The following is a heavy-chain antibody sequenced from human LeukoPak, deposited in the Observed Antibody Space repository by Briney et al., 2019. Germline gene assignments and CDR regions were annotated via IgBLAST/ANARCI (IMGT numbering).Heavy chain of an antibody. CDR3: ARADGVGANDAFDI. CDR2: MNPNSGNT. CDR1: GYTFTSYD. J-gene: IGHJ3*02. D-gene: IGHD1-26*01. V-gene: IGHV1-8*01. Sequence: ASVKVSCKASGYTFTSYDINWVRQATGQGLEWMGWMNPNSGNTGYAQKFQGRVTMTRNTSISTAYMELSSLRSEDTAVYYCARADGVGANDAFDIWGQGTMVTVSS.